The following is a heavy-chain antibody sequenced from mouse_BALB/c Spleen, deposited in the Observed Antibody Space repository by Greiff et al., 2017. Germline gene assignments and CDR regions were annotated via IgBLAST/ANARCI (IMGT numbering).Heavy chain of an antibody. CDR2: ISSGSSTI. CDR1: GFTFSSFG. CDR3: ARGLGPYYAMDY. J-gene: IGHJ4*01. D-gene: IGHD4-1*01. V-gene: IGHV5-17*02. Sequence: EVKLQESGGGLVQPGGSRKLSCAASGFTFSSFGMHWVRQAPEKGLEWVAYISSGSSTIYYADTVKGRFTISRDNPKNTLFLQMTSLRSEDTAMYYCARGLGPYYAMDYWGQGTSVTVSS.